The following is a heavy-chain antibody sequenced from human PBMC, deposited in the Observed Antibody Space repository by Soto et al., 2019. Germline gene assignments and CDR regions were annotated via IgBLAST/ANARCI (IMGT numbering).Heavy chain of an antibody. Sequence: ASVKVSCKASGGTFSSYAISWVRQAPGQGLEWMGGIIPIFGTANYAQQFQGRVTITADESTSTAYMELSSLRSEDTAVYYCARTPYYYDSSGYYYSSPHYYYGMDVWGQGTTVTVSS. CDR3: ARTPYYYDSSGYYYSSPHYYYGMDV. CDR1: GGTFSSYA. D-gene: IGHD3-22*01. CDR2: IIPIFGTA. J-gene: IGHJ6*02. V-gene: IGHV1-69*13.